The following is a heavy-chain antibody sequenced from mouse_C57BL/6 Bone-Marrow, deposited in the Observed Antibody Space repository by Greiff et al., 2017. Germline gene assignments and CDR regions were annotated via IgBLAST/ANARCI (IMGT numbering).Heavy chain of an antibody. Sequence: VQLQQSGPELVKPGASVKISCKASGYAFSSSWMNWVKQRPGKGLEWIGRIYPGDGDTNYNGKFKGKATLTADKSSSTAYMQLSGLTSEDSAVYFCARSLGYYGYWGQGTTLTVSS. CDR3: ARSLGYYGY. V-gene: IGHV1-82*01. CDR1: GYAFSSSW. D-gene: IGHD1-1*01. J-gene: IGHJ2*01. CDR2: IYPGDGDT.